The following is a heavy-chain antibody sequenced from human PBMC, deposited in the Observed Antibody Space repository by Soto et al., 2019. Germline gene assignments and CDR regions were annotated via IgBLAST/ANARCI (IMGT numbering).Heavy chain of an antibody. Sequence: ASVKVSCKASGYAFNTYGINWVRQAPGQGLELMGWISGYDGKTTYAEKFQDRVTMTTDTSTSTAYMELRSLTSEDTAVYYCARDPHDFWTSYWFDPWGQGTLVTVSS. J-gene: IGHJ5*02. CDR2: ISGYDGKT. CDR3: ARDPHDFWTSYWFDP. D-gene: IGHD3-3*01. V-gene: IGHV1-18*01. CDR1: GYAFNTYG.